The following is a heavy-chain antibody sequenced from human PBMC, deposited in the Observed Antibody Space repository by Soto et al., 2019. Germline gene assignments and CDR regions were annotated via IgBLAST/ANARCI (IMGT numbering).Heavy chain of an antibody. D-gene: IGHD3-10*01. J-gene: IGHJ4*02. Sequence: QVQLVQSGAEVKKPGSSGKVSCKVSVGTFSSYTISWVRQAPGQGLEWMGRIIPILGIANYAQKFQGRVTITADKSTSTAYMELSSLRSEDTAVYYCAREEYYYGSGAFFDYWGQGTLVTVSS. CDR2: IIPILGIA. CDR3: AREEYYYGSGAFFDY. V-gene: IGHV1-69*08. CDR1: VGTFSSYT.